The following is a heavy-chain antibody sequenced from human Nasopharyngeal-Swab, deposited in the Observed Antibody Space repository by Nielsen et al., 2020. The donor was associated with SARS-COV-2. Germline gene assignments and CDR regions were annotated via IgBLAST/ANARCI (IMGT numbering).Heavy chain of an antibody. CDR3: ARGFRTPIVVVVAACCPAHGGHWFDP. Sequence: RQPPGKGLEWIGEINHSGSTNYNPSLKSRVTISVDTSKNQFSLKLSSVTAADTAVYYCARGFRTPIVVVVAACCPAHGGHWFDPWGQGTLVTVSS. CDR2: INHSGST. J-gene: IGHJ5*02. D-gene: IGHD2-15*01. V-gene: IGHV4-34*01.